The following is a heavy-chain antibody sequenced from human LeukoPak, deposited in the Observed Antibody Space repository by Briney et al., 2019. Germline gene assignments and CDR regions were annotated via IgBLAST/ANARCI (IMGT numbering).Heavy chain of an antibody. D-gene: IGHD3-10*01. CDR3: ARHFRGYYYDAFDI. Sequence: SETLSLTCTVSGGSISRGTYYWGWIRQPPGKGLEWPVSIYYSGSTHHNPSLKSRGTISVDTSKNEFSLKLTSVTAADTAVYYCARHFRGYYYDAFDIWGQGTMVAVSS. CDR2: IYYSGST. J-gene: IGHJ3*02. V-gene: IGHV4-39*01. CDR1: GGSISRGTYY.